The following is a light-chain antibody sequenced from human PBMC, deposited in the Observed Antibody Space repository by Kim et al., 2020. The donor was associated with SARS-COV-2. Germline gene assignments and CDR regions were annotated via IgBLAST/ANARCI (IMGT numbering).Light chain of an antibody. CDR1: SLRSYY. V-gene: IGLV3-19*01. CDR3: NSRDSSGNANVL. Sequence: SSELTQDPAVSVALGQTVRITCQGDSLRSYYASWYQQKPGQAPVLVIYGKNNRPSGIPDRFSGSSSGNTASLTITGAQAEDEADYFCNSRDSSGNANVLFGGGTKLTVL. J-gene: IGLJ2*01. CDR2: GKN.